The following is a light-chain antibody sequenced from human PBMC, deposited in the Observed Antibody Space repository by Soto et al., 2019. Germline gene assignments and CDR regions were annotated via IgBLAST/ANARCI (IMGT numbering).Light chain of an antibody. Sequence: DIQMTQSPSTLSASVGDRVTITCRASQSISSWLAWYQQKPGKAPKLLIYDASSLQSGVPSRFSGSGSETEFTLTISSLHHDDFATYYCQQYNSYWTFGQGTKVDVK. CDR2: DAS. CDR3: QQYNSYWT. J-gene: IGKJ1*01. CDR1: QSISSW. V-gene: IGKV1-5*01.